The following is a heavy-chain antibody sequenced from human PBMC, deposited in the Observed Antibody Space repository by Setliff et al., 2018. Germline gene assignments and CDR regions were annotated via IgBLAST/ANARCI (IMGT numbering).Heavy chain of an antibody. Sequence: PSETLSLTCTVSGGSVSSGSYYWSWIRQPPGKGLEWIGYIYYSGSTNYNPSLKSRVTISVDTSKNQFSLKLSSVTAADTAVYYCARSQWGGESYYFDYWGQGTRVTVSS. CDR1: GGSVSSGSYY. V-gene: IGHV4-61*01. D-gene: IGHD2-15*01. J-gene: IGHJ4*02. CDR3: ARSQWGGESYYFDY. CDR2: IYYSGST.